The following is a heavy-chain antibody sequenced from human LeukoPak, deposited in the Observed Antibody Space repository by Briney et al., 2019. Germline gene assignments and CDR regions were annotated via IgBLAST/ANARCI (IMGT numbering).Heavy chain of an antibody. D-gene: IGHD3-10*01. CDR1: GYSFTSYW. CDR3: AGQAHYYGSGYNWFDP. CDR2: IYPGDSDT. J-gene: IGHJ5*02. V-gene: IGHV5-51*01. Sequence: GESLKISCKGSGYSFTSYWIGWVRQMPGKGLEWMGIIYPGDSDTRYSPSFQGQVTISADKSISTAYLQWSSLKASDTAMYYCAGQAHYYGSGYNWFDPWGQGTLVTVSS.